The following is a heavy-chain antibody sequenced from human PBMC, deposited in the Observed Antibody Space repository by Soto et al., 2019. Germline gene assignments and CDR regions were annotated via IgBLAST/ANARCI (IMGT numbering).Heavy chain of an antibody. CDR3: ARRYGRNFDY. CDR2: IYYSGST. Sequence: QMQLQESGPGLVKPSETLSLTCTVSGGSISSYYWSWIRQPPGKGLEWIGYIYYSGSTNYNPSLKSRVTISVDTSKNQFSLKLSSVTAADTAVYYCARRYGRNFDYWGQGTLVTVSS. CDR1: GGSISSYY. V-gene: IGHV4-59*01. D-gene: IGHD1-20*01. J-gene: IGHJ4*02.